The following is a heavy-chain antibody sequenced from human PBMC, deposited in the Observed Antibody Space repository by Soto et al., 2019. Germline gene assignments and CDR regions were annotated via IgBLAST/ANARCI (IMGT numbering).Heavy chain of an antibody. V-gene: IGHV3-74*01. CDR1: GFTFSSYG. Sequence: GGSLRLSCAASGFTFSSYGMHWVRQAPGKGLVWVSRINSDGSSTSYADSVKGRFTISRDNAKNTLYLQMNSLRAEDTAVYYCARGWYNWNDEGWFDPWGQGTLVTVS. J-gene: IGHJ5*02. CDR3: ARGWYNWNDEGWFDP. CDR2: INSDGSST. D-gene: IGHD1-20*01.